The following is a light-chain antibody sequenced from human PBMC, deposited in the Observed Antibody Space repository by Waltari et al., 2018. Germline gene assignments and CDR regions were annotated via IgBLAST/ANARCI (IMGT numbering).Light chain of an antibody. CDR1: PASLSRPSY. J-gene: IGLJ3*02. CDR2: KAN. V-gene: IGLV8-61*01. CDR3: LLYMGSGIWV. Sequence: QTVVTQEPSLSVSPGGTVTLTCALRPASLSRPSYPSWYQQSPGQTPRTLVYKANIRSSGVPDRFSGSVLGNKAVLIITGAQAEDESTYYCLLYMGSGIWVFGGGTKLTVL.